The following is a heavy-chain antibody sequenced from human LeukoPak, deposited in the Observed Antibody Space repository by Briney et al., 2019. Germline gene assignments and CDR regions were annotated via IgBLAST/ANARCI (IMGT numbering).Heavy chain of an antibody. Sequence: GASVKVSCKASGYTFTSYAMHWVRQAPGQRLEWMGWINAGNGNTKYSQKFQGRVTITRDTSASTAYMELSSLRSEDTAVYYCARGRYCSSPSCYKPTIPRFDPWGQGTLVTVSS. J-gene: IGHJ5*02. CDR2: INAGNGNT. CDR1: GYTFTSYA. CDR3: ARGRYCSSPSCYKPTIPRFDP. V-gene: IGHV1-3*01. D-gene: IGHD2-2*02.